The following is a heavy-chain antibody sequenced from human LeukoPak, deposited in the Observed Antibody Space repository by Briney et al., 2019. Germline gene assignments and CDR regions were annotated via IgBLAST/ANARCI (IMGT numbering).Heavy chain of an antibody. CDR3: ARLSGRSDGPEFDP. CDR2: IYYSGST. J-gene: IGHJ5*02. D-gene: IGHD6-25*01. CDR1: GGSFSGYY. Sequence: PSETLSLTCAVYGGSFSGYYWSWIRQPPGKGLEWIGQIYYSGSTNYNPSLKSRVTISVDTSKSQFSLKLSSVTAADTAVYYCARLSGRSDGPEFDPWGQGTLVTVSS. V-gene: IGHV4-59*08.